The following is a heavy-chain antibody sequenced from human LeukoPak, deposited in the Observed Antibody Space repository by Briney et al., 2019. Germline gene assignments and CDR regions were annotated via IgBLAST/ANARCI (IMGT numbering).Heavy chain of an antibody. D-gene: IGHD2-15*01. CDR1: GGTFSSYT. CDR2: IIPILGIA. Sequence: SVKVSCKASGGTFSSYTISWVRQAPGQGLEWMGRIIPILGIANYAQNFQGRVTLTTDTATGTAYMEVDSLRSDDTAVYYCARDSPSSSGVSFTDYWGQGTLVTVSS. V-gene: IGHV1-69*04. J-gene: IGHJ4*02. CDR3: ARDSPSSSGVSFTDY.